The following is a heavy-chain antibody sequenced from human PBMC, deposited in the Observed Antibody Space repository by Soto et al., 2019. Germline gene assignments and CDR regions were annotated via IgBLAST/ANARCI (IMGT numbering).Heavy chain of an antibody. V-gene: IGHV4-39*01. CDR3: ARQGSY. CDR2: IYFNGKT. J-gene: IGHJ4*02. Sequence: QLQLQESGPGLVKPSETLSLTCNVSGVSISDTSYYWGWIRQPPGKGLEWIGTIYFNGKTLYNPSLKSRITISVDTSKNQISLRLTSVTAADTAVYYCARQGSYWGQGTLVAVSS. CDR1: GVSISDTSYY.